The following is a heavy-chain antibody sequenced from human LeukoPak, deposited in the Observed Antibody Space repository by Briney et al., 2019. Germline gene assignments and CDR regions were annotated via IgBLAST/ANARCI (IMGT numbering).Heavy chain of an antibody. V-gene: IGHV1-3*03. CDR2: ITTGTCER. CDR1: GYTFTYYA. D-gene: IGHD6-19*01. J-gene: IGHJ4*02. CDR3: WLGGKQWRGGNYFDH. Sequence: GASVKVSCKASGYTFTYYALHCVRQAPGESLEWIRWITTGTCERRYSQEFQRRITFTRDTSASTVHMELSELRSEDNAFYYVWLGGKQWRGGNYFDHWGSGTLVAVSP.